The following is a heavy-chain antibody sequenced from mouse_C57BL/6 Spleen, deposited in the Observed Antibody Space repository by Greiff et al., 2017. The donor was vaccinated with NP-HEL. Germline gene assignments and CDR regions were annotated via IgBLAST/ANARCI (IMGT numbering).Heavy chain of an antibody. D-gene: IGHD1-1*01. CDR1: GYTFTSYD. Sequence: VKLVESGPELVKPGASVKLSCKASGYTFTSYDINWVKQRPGQGLEWIGWIYPRDGSTKYNEKFKGKATLTVDTSSSTAYMELHSLTSEDSAVYFCARYYYGSSNWYFDVWGTGTTVTVSS. CDR3: ARYYYGSSNWYFDV. V-gene: IGHV1-85*01. CDR2: IYPRDGST. J-gene: IGHJ1*03.